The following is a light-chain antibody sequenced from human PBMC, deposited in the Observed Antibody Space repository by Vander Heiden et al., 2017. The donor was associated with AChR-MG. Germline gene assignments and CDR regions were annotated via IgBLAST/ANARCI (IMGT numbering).Light chain of an antibody. CDR3: SSYAGSNRV. V-gene: IGLV2-8*01. J-gene: IGLJ3*02. Sequence: QSALTQPPSASGSPGQSVTISCPGTSSDVGGSHYVSWYHQHPGKAPNLMIDEVSKRPAGVADRFAGCKSGSTASLTVAGLQAEDEADYYCSSYAGSNRVFGGGTKLTVL. CDR2: EVS. CDR1: SSDVGGSHY.